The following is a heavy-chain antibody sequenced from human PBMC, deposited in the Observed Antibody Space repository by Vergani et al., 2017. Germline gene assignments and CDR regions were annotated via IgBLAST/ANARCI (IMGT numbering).Heavy chain of an antibody. D-gene: IGHD3-10*01. CDR1: GGSFSGYY. CDR2: IYYSGST. J-gene: IGHJ6*02. CDR3: ARDLRLLLDV. Sequence: QVQLQQWGAGLLKPSETLSLTCAVYGGSFSGYYWSWIRQHPGKGLEWIGYIYYSGSTYYNPSLKSRVTISVDTSKNQFSLKLSSVTAADTAVYYCARDLRLLLDVWGQGTTVTVSS. V-gene: IGHV4-34*01.